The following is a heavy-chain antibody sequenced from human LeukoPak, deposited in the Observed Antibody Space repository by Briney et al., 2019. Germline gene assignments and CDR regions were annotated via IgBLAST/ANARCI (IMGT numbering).Heavy chain of an antibody. CDR1: GGTFSSYA. Sequence: ASVTVSCKASGGTFSSYAISWVRQAPGQGLEWMGGIIPIFGTANYAQKFQGRVTITADESTSTAYMELSSLRSEDTAVYYCARWVDYYDSSGYHDYWGQGTLVTVSS. CDR2: IIPIFGTA. D-gene: IGHD3-22*01. CDR3: ARWVDYYDSSGYHDY. J-gene: IGHJ4*02. V-gene: IGHV1-69*13.